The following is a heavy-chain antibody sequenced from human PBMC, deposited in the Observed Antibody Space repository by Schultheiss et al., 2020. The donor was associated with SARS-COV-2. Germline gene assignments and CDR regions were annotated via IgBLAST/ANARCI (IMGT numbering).Heavy chain of an antibody. D-gene: IGHD5-12*01. CDR1: GFTFSSYG. Sequence: GESLKISCAASGFTFSSYGMHWVRQAPGKGLEWVAVISYDGSNKYYADSVKGRFTISRDNSKNTLYLQMNSLRAEDTAVYYCARVTTSPRHIVATAPFGYWGQGTLVTVSS. V-gene: IGHV3-30*03. CDR3: ARVTTSPRHIVATAPFGY. J-gene: IGHJ4*02. CDR2: ISYDGSNK.